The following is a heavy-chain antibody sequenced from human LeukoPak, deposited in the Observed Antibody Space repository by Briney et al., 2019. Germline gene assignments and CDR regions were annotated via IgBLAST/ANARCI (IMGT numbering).Heavy chain of an antibody. CDR1: GFTFSNAW. CDR3: TTGYCSSTSCYYFDY. Sequence: KPGGSLRLSCAATGFTFSNAWMSWVRQAPGKGLEWVGRIKSKTEGGTTDYAAPVEGRFIISRDDSKNTLYLQMNSLKTEDTAVYYCTTGYCSSTSCYYFDYWGQGALVTVSS. D-gene: IGHD2-2*01. V-gene: IGHV3-15*01. CDR2: IKSKTEGGTT. J-gene: IGHJ4*02.